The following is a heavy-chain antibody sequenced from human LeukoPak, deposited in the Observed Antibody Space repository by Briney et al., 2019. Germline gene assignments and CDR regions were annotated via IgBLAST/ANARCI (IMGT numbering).Heavy chain of an antibody. V-gene: IGHV1-69*13. CDR3: ARDRHRTPRYFDY. Sequence: SVKVSCKASGGTFSSYAISWVRQAPGQGLEWMGGIIPIFGTANYAQKFQGRVTITADESTSTAYMELSSLRSEDTAVYYCARDRHRTPRYFDYWGQGIQVTVSS. D-gene: IGHD6-6*01. CDR1: GGTFSSYA. J-gene: IGHJ4*03. CDR2: IIPIFGTA.